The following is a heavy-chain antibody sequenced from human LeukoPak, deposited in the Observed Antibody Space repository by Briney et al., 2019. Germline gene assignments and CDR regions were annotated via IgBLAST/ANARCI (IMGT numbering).Heavy chain of an antibody. CDR1: GFTFSSYS. CDR2: ISSSSSTI. J-gene: IGHJ6*03. V-gene: IGHV3-48*04. CDR3: ARATRGYCSSTSCQGYMDV. Sequence: GGSLRLSCAASGFTFSSYSMNWVRQAPGKGLEWVSYISSSSSTIYYADSVKGRFTISRDNAKNSLYLQMNSLRAEDTAVYYCARATRGYCSSTSCQGYMDVWGKGTTVTISS. D-gene: IGHD2-2*01.